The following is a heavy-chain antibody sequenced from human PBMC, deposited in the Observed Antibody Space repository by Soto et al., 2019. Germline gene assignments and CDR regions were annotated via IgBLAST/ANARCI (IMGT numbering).Heavy chain of an antibody. V-gene: IGHV4-59*08. CDR2: IYYSGST. D-gene: IGHD3-16*01. Sequence: PSETLSLTCTVSGGSISSYCWSWIRQPPGKGLEWIGYIYYSGSTNYNPSLKSRVTISVDTSRNQFSLKLSSLTAADTAVYYCARHDPWGPLDYWGQRTLVTVSS. CDR3: ARHDPWGPLDY. CDR1: GGSISSYC. J-gene: IGHJ4*02.